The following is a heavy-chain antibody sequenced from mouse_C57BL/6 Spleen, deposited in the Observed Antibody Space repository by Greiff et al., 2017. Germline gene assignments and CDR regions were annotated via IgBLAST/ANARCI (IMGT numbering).Heavy chain of an antibody. D-gene: IGHD3-2*02. CDR2: IYPGDGDT. V-gene: IGHV1-80*01. Sequence: VQLQQSGASVKISCKASGYAFSSYWMNWVKQRPGKGLEWIGQIYPGDGDTNYNGKFKGKATLTADKSSSTAYMQLSSLTSEDSAVYFCAGWETAQIRYPYYAMDYWGQGTSVTVSS. J-gene: IGHJ4*01. CDR3: AGWETAQIRYPYYAMDY. CDR1: GYAFSSYW.